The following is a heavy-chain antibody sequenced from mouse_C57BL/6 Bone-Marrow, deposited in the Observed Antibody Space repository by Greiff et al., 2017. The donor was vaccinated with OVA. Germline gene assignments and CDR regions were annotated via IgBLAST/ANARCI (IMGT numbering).Heavy chain of an antibody. J-gene: IGHJ3*01. Sequence: VHLVESGAELARPGASVKLSCKASGYTFTSYGISWVKQRTGQGLEWIGEIYPRSGNTYYNEKFKGKATLTADKSSSTAYMELRSLTSEDSAVYFCARPATKAWFAYWGQGTLVTVSA. CDR1: GYTFTSYG. D-gene: IGHD1-2*01. CDR3: ARPATKAWFAY. CDR2: IYPRSGNT. V-gene: IGHV1-81*01.